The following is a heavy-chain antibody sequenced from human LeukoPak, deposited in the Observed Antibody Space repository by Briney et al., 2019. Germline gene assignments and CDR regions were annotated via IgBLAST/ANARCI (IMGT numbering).Heavy chain of an antibody. CDR3: AKELDLGATTGFDY. V-gene: IGHV3-33*06. CDR2: IWYDGSNK. CDR1: GFTFSSYG. D-gene: IGHD1-26*01. Sequence: GGSLRLSCAASGFTFSSYGMHWVRQAPGKGLEWVAVIWYDGSNKYYAHSVKGRFTISRDNSKNTLYLQMNSLRAEDTAVYYCAKELDLGATTGFDYWGQETLVTVSS. J-gene: IGHJ4*02.